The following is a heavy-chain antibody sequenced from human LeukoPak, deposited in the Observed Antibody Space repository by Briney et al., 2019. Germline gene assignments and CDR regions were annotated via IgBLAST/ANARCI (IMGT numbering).Heavy chain of an antibody. J-gene: IGHJ4*02. CDR1: GFTFSSYE. CDR2: ISSSGSTI. D-gene: IGHD1-26*01. V-gene: IGHV3-48*03. CDR3: ARESEMWELRLGFDY. Sequence: GGSLRLFCAASGFTFSSYEMNWVRQAPGKGLEWVSYISSSGSTIYYADSVKGRFTISRDNAKNSLYLQMNSLRAEDTAVYYCARESEMWELRLGFDYWGQGTLVTVSS.